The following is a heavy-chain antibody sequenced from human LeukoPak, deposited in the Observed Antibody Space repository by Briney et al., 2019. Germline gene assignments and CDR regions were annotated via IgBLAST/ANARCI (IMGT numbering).Heavy chain of an antibody. CDR1: GFTFSSYE. V-gene: IGHV3-48*03. CDR3: ARDLTHNYGSGNWFDP. Sequence: GGSLRLSCAASGFTFSSYEMNWVRQAPGKGLEWVSYISSSGSTIYYADSVKGRFTISRDNAKNSLYLQMNSLRDEDTAVYYCARDLTHNYGSGNWFDPWGQGTLVTVSS. J-gene: IGHJ5*02. CDR2: ISSSGSTI. D-gene: IGHD3-10*01.